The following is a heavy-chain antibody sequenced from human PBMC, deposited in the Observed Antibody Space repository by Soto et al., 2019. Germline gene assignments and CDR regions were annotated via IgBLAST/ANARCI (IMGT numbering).Heavy chain of an antibody. J-gene: IGHJ4*02. Sequence: ASVKVSCKASGYTFTGYYMHWVRQAPGQGLEWMGWINPNSGGTNYAQKFQGRVTMTRDTSISTAYMELSRLRSDDTAVYYCAKDGQRDTMIVVVITFDYWGQGTLVTVSS. CDR2: INPNSGGT. CDR1: GYTFTGYY. D-gene: IGHD3-22*01. CDR3: AKDGQRDTMIVVVITFDY. V-gene: IGHV1-2*02.